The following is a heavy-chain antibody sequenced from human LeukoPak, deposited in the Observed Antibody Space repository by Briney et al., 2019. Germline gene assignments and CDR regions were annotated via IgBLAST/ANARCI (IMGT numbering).Heavy chain of an antibody. J-gene: IGHJ5*02. CDR2: IYYSGST. CDR3: ARRYRPRSSGWYYHNNWFDP. CDR1: GGSISSSSYY. Sequence: SETLSLTCTVSGGSISSSSYYWGWIRQPPGKGLEWIGSIYYSGSTYYNPSLKSRVTISVDTSKNRFSLKLSSVTAADTAVYYCARRYRPRSSGWYYHNNWFDPWGQGTLVTVSS. V-gene: IGHV4-39*01. D-gene: IGHD6-19*01.